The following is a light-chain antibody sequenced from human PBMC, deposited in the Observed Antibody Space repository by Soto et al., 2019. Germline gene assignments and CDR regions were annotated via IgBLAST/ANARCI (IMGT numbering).Light chain of an antibody. V-gene: IGKV1-5*03. CDR2: KAS. J-gene: IGKJ1*01. Sequence: DLQMTQSPSTLSASVGDRVTITCRASQSISSWLAWYQQKPGKAPKLLIYKASSLESGVPSRFSGSGSGTEFTLTISSLQTDDFATYYCQQYNSYSPTWTFGQGTKVEIK. CDR3: QQYNSYSPTWT. CDR1: QSISSW.